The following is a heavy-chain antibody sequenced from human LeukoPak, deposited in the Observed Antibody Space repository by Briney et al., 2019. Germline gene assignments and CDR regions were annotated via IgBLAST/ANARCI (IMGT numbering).Heavy chain of an antibody. CDR1: GGSISSYY. J-gene: IGHJ4*02. D-gene: IGHD2-8*01. CDR3: ARRSRYCTNGVCFYYFDY. Sequence: SETLSLTCTASGGSISSYYWSWIRKPPGKGLEWMGNIYYNVSTNYNPSLKSRGTISVDTSNNHFSLKLSTLTAADTAVYYCARRSRYCTNGVCFYYFDYWGQGTLVSVSS. CDR2: IYYNVST. V-gene: IGHV4-59*08.